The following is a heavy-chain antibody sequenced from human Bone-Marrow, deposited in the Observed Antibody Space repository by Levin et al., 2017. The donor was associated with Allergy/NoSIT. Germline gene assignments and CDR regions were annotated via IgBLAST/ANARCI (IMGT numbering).Heavy chain of an antibody. D-gene: IGHD1-14*01. J-gene: IGHJ3*02. V-gene: IGHV5-10-1*01. CDR1: GYTFTSYW. CDR2: IDPSDSYT. CDR3: ARHRNLEAFDI. Sequence: GESLKISCKGSGYTFTSYWISWVRQTPGEGLEWMGRIDPSDSYTNYSPSFQGHVTTSAEKSITNAYLQWSSLKASDTAMEDCARHRNLEAFDIWGQGTMVTVSS.